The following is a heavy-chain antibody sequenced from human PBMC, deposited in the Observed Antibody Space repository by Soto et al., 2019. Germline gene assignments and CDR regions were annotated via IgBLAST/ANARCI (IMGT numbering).Heavy chain of an antibody. Sequence: GGSLRLSCAASGFTVSSNYMSWVRQAPGKGLEWVSVIYSGGSTYYADSVKGRFTISRDNSKNTLYLQMDSLRAEDTAVYYCAKYACTGGSCHRTFDYWGQGTKVTVSS. J-gene: IGHJ4*02. CDR1: GFTVSSNY. CDR2: IYSGGST. D-gene: IGHD2-15*01. CDR3: AKYACTGGSCHRTFDY. V-gene: IGHV3-53*01.